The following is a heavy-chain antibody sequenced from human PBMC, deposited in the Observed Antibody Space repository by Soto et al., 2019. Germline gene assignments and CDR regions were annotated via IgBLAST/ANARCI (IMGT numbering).Heavy chain of an antibody. J-gene: IGHJ4*02. V-gene: IGHV1-3*04. CDR3: ARSKTIVMPGFDH. CDR1: GYVFTSFA. Sequence: ASVKVSCKTSGYVFTSFAIHWMRQAPGQGPEWMGWINTGNGDSKYSEKFQDRVTITRDTSATTAYMELSSLRSEDTAVYYCARSKTIVMPGFDHWGQGTLVTVSS. CDR2: INTGNGDS. D-gene: IGHD2-21*01.